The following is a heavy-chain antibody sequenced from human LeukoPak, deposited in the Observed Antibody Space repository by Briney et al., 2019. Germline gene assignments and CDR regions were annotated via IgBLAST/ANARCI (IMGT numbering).Heavy chain of an antibody. CDR1: GFTFSSHW. CDR3: AKTSVGEGRIIGSGYFDN. Sequence: PGGSLRLSCVASGFTFSSHWMHWVRQGPGKGLVWVSRIKSDGRSTNYADSVKGRFTISRDNSKNTLYLQMNSLRAEDTAVYYCAKTSVGEGRIIGSGYFDNWGQGTLVTVSS. J-gene: IGHJ4*02. D-gene: IGHD2-15*01. V-gene: IGHV3-74*01. CDR2: IKSDGRST.